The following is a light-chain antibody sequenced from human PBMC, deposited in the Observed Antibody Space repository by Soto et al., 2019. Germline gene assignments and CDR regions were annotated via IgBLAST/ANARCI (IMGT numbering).Light chain of an antibody. CDR1: QSLLHTNGHNS. V-gene: IGKV2-28*01. CDR3: MQALQTPPT. J-gene: IGKJ1*01. Sequence: DIVMTQSPLSLPVTPGEPASISCRSSQSLLHTNGHNSLDWYLQKPGQSPQLLIYLGSNRASGVPARFSGSGSGTYFTLKISRVEAEDVGVYYCMQALQTPPTFGQGTKVEI. CDR2: LGS.